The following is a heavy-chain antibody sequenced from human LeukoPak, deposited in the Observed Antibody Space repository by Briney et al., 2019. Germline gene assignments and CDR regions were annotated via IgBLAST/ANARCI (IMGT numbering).Heavy chain of an antibody. V-gene: IGHV3-21*01. J-gene: IGHJ4*02. CDR3: ARDGDSGEGRMFDY. CDR2: ISSGGSYM. D-gene: IGHD5-12*01. CDR1: GFSFSSYA. Sequence: GGSLRLSCAASGFSFSSYAMNWVRQAPGKGLEWVLSISSGGSYMLYADSVKGRLTISRDNARNSLYLQMNSLRAEDTAVYYCARDGDSGEGRMFDYWGQGALVTVSS.